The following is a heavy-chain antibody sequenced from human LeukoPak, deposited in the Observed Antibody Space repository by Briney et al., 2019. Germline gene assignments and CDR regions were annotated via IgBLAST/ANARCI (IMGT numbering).Heavy chain of an antibody. Sequence: SETLSLTCTVSGGSISSSSYYWGWIRQPPGKGLEWIGSIYYSGSTYYNPSLKSRVTISVDTSKNQFSLKLSSVTAADTAVYYCAREVRYYDYVWGSYRYSGEGGFDYWGQGTLVTVSS. CDR3: AREVRYYDYVWGSYRYSGEGGFDY. J-gene: IGHJ4*02. CDR1: GGSISSSSYY. V-gene: IGHV4-39*07. CDR2: IYYSGST. D-gene: IGHD3-16*02.